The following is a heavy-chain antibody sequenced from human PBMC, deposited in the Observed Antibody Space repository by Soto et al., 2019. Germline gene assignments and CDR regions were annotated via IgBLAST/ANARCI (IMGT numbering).Heavy chain of an antibody. CDR2: IHYSGIT. V-gene: IGHV4-61*01. Sequence: SETLSLTCTVPGGSVNIGTYYWSWIRQPPGKGLEWIGFIHYSGITNYNPSLKSRVTISVDTSKNQFSLKLSSVTAADTAVYYCARYKSNYYYGMDVWGQGTTVTVSS. D-gene: IGHD1-20*01. J-gene: IGHJ6*02. CDR1: GGSVNIGTYY. CDR3: ARYKSNYYYGMDV.